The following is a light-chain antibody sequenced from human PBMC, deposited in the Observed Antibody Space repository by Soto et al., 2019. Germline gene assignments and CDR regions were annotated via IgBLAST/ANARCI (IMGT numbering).Light chain of an antibody. V-gene: IGLV2-18*02. J-gene: IGLJ1*01. CDR1: SSDVGSYNR. CDR2: EVS. Sequence: QSALTQPPSVSGSPEQSVAISRTGTSSDVGSYNRVSWYQQPPGTAPKVMIYEVSNRPSGVPDRFSGSKSGNTASLTISGLQAEDEADYYCSSYTSSSTYVFGTGTKITVL. CDR3: SSYTSSSTYV.